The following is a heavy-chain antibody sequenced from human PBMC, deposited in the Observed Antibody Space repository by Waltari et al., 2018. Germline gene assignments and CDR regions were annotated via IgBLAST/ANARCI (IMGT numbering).Heavy chain of an antibody. CDR3: ARDVARDAFDM. Sequence: EVQLVQSGAEVKKPGESLKISCQGSGYSFTTYWIGWVRQMPGKGLELLGIIYPGDSDAKYRPSFQGQVTISADKSINTAYLQWSSLKASDTAMYYCARDVARDAFDMWGQGTRVTVSS. CDR1: GYSFTTYW. J-gene: IGHJ3*02. CDR2: IYPGDSDA. V-gene: IGHV5-51*03. D-gene: IGHD5-12*01.